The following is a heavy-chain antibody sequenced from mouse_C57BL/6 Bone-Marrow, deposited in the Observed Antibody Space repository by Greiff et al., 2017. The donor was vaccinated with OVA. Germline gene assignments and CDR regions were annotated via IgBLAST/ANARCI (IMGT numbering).Heavy chain of an antibody. Sequence: EVQGVESGAELVRPGASVKLSCTASGFNIKDDYMHWVKQRPEQGLEWIGWIDPENGDTEYASKFQGKATITADTSSNTAYLQLSSLTSEDTAVYYCTTRYYGSSHWYFDVWGTGTTVTVSS. D-gene: IGHD1-1*01. J-gene: IGHJ1*03. V-gene: IGHV14-4*01. CDR1: GFNIKDDY. CDR3: TTRYYGSSHWYFDV. CDR2: IDPENGDT.